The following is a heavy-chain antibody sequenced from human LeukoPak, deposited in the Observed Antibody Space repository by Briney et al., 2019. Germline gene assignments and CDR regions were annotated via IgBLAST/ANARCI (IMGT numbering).Heavy chain of an antibody. CDR3: ARGDRYNFFDY. CDR2: FSVGGAT. J-gene: IGHJ4*02. CDR1: GFSVTNNY. D-gene: IGHD5-24*01. V-gene: IGHV3-53*01. Sequence: GGSLRLSCAVPGFSVTNNYMSWVRQAPGKGLEWVSVFSVGGATYYADSVKGRFTISRDNSENTLYLQMKSLRAEDTAVYYCARGDRYNFFDYWGQGTLVTVSS.